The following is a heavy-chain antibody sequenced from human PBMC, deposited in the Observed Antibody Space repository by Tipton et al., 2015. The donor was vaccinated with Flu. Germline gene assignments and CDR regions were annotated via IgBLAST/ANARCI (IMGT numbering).Heavy chain of an antibody. V-gene: IGHV4-61*03. Sequence: TLSLTCTVSGGSVSSGSYYWSWIRQPPGKGLEWIGNIFYSGITNYSPSLKSRVTISVDTSKNHFSLKLTSVTAADTAVYNCARVARVGAPFDFWGQGTLVTVSS. CDR3: ARVARVGAPFDF. CDR2: IFYSGIT. J-gene: IGHJ4*02. CDR1: GGSVSSGSYY. D-gene: IGHD1-26*01.